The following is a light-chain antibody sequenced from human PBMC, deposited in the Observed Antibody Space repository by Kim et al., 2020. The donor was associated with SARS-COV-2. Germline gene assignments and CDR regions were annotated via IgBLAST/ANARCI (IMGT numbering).Light chain of an antibody. J-gene: IGLJ3*02. V-gene: IGLV3-21*04. CDR3: QVWDSSSDHWV. CDR1: NIGTKS. Sequence: APGKTATIICGGDNIGTKSVHWYQQKPAQAPVLVIFYDSDRPSGIPERLSGSNSGNMATLTISRVEAGDEADYYCQVWDSSSDHWVFGGGTQLTVL. CDR2: YDS.